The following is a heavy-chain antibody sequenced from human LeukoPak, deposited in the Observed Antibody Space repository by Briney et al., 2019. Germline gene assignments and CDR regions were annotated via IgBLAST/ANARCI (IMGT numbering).Heavy chain of an antibody. Sequence: GGSLRLSSAASGFTFSSYWMSWVRQAPGKGLGWVSSISSSSSYIYYADSVKGRFTISRDNAKNSLYLQMNSLRAEDTAVYYCARGQYGDYGYWGQGTLVTVSS. D-gene: IGHD4-17*01. J-gene: IGHJ4*02. CDR3: ARGQYGDYGY. CDR1: GFTFSSYW. CDR2: ISSSSSYI. V-gene: IGHV3-21*01.